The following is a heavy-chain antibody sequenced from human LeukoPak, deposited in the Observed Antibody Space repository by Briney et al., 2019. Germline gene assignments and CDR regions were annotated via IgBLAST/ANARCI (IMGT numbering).Heavy chain of an antibody. J-gene: IGHJ4*02. CDR3: AGMVRGGLTFDY. V-gene: IGHV4-59*01. D-gene: IGHD3-10*01. CDR1: GGSISSYY. CDR2: IYYSGST. Sequence: SETLSLTCTVSGGSISSYYWSWIRPPPGKGLEWIGYIYYSGSTNYNPSLKSRVTISVDTSKNQFSLKLSSVTAADTAVYYCAGMVRGGLTFDYWGQGTLVTVSS.